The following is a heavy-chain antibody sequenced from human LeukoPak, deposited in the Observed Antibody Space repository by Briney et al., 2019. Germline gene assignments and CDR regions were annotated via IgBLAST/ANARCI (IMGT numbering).Heavy chain of an antibody. D-gene: IGHD3-9*01. V-gene: IGHV4-39*02. Sequence: SETLSLTCSVSGGSIRSSSDYWGWIRQAPGKGLEWIGSIYYSGTTYYNPSLQSRVTISVDTSKNQFSLKLSSVTAADTAVYYCARDGARYFDWLLYGNWFDPWGQGTLVTVSS. CDR2: IYYSGTT. CDR3: ARDGARYFDWLLYGNWFDP. J-gene: IGHJ5*02. CDR1: GGSIRSSSDY.